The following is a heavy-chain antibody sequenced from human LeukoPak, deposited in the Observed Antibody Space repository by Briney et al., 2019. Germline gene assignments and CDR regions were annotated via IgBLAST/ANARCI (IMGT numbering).Heavy chain of an antibody. J-gene: IGHJ4*02. V-gene: IGHV3-7*02. Sequence: RGSLRLSCAASEFTSSGYWMSWFRQAPRKGLEWVATIKQDGSETDYVDSVKGRFTISRENAKKSLYLQMNSLRIEDTAVYYCARAQWRRPDYWGQGTLVTVSP. CDR1: EFTSSGYW. CDR2: IKQDGSET. D-gene: IGHD5-12*01. CDR3: ARAQWRRPDY.